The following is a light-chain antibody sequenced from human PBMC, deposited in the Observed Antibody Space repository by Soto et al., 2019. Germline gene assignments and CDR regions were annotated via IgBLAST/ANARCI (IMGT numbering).Light chain of an antibody. CDR1: KLGDKY. V-gene: IGLV3-1*01. CDR3: QAWDSSPGV. J-gene: IGLJ3*02. Sequence: SYELTQPPSVSVSPGQTASITCSGDKLGDKYACWYQQKPGQSPVLVIYQDSKRPSGIPERFSGSNSGNTATLTISRTQAMDEADYYCQAWDSSPGVFGGGTKLTVL. CDR2: QDS.